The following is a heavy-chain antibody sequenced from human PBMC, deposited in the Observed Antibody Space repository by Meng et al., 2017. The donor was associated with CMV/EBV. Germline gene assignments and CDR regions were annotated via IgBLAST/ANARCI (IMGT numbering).Heavy chain of an antibody. CDR3: ARFMSSSWDHYFDY. Sequence: VQRVQSGAEGNKLGASVQVSCTASGYTFTGYYMHWVRQAPGQGLEWMGWINPNSGGTNYAQKFQGRVTMTRDTSISTAYMELSRLRSDDTAVYYCARFMSSSWDHYFDYWGQGTLVTVSS. CDR1: GYTFTGYY. V-gene: IGHV1-2*02. CDR2: INPNSGGT. D-gene: IGHD6-13*01. J-gene: IGHJ4*02.